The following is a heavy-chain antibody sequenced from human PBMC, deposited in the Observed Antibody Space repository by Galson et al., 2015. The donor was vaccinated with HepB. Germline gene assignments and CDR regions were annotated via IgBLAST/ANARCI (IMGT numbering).Heavy chain of an antibody. D-gene: IGHD6-19*01. CDR1: GFTFSSYA. J-gene: IGHJ4*02. CDR2: ISGSGGST. CDR3: AKTGKVAVAGFDY. Sequence: SLRLSCAASGFTFSSYAMSWVRQAPGKGLEWVSAISGSGGSTYYADSVKGRFTISRDNSKNTLYLQMNSLRAEDTAVYYCAKTGKVAVAGFDYWGQGTLVTVSS. V-gene: IGHV3-23*01.